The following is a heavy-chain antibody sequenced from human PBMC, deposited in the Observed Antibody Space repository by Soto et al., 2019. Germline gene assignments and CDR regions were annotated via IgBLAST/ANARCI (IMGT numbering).Heavy chain of an antibody. D-gene: IGHD6-13*01. CDR2: INSDGSGT. CDR3: AIGKAGRGTSCGRDV. J-gene: IGHJ6*02. CDR1: GFTFNSHW. Sequence: EVQRVESGGGLVQPGGSLRLSCAASGFTFNSHWTHWVRQGPGKGLMWVSRINSDGSGTSYADSVRGRFTTSRDDAENTVYLQMNRLTAEDTAVYYCAIGKAGRGTSCGRDVWGHWTTVTVSS. V-gene: IGHV3-74*01.